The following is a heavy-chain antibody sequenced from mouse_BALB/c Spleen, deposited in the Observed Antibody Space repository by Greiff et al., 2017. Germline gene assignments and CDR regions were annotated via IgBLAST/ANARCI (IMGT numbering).Heavy chain of an antibody. CDR2: INSNGGST. Sequence: EVQGVESGGGLVQPGGSLKLSCAASGFTFSSYGMSWVRQTPDKRLELVATINSNGGSTYYPDSLKGRFTISRDNAKNTLYLQMSRLKSEDTAMYYCARDGGYYKFAYWGQGTLVTVSA. CDR1: GFTFSSYG. D-gene: IGHD2-3*01. CDR3: ARDGGYYKFAY. J-gene: IGHJ3*01. V-gene: IGHV5-6-3*01.